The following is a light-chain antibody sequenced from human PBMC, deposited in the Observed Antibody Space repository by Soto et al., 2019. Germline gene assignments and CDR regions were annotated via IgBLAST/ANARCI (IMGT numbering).Light chain of an antibody. Sequence: EIVLTQSPCTLSLSPGERATLSCRASQTVLNNYLTWYQQKPGQAPRRLIFGASIRATGIPDRFSGTGSGTDFTLTISRLEPEDFAVYYCQQRRSWQVTFGQGTRLEIK. CDR2: GAS. J-gene: IGKJ5*01. V-gene: IGKV3D-20*02. CDR1: QTVLNNY. CDR3: QQRRSWQVT.